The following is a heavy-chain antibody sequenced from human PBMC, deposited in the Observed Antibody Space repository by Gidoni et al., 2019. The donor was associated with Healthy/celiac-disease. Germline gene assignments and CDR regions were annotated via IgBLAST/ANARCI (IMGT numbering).Heavy chain of an antibody. Sequence: QVQLQESGPGLVKPSQTLSLTFTVSGRSISSGSYYWSWIRQPAGKGLEWIGRIYTSGSTNYNPSLKSRVTISVDTSKNQFSLKLSSVTAADTAVYYCARTHSSGWNDYWGQGTLVTVSS. V-gene: IGHV4-61*02. CDR3: ARTHSSGWNDY. D-gene: IGHD6-19*01. CDR1: GRSISSGSYY. J-gene: IGHJ4*02. CDR2: IYTSGST.